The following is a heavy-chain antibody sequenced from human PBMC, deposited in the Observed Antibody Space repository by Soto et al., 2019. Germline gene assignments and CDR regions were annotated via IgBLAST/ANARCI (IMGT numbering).Heavy chain of an antibody. D-gene: IGHD6-6*01. CDR3: ARGLGSSSSAFSVY. CDR1: GYTFTSYG. CDR2: ISANNGNT. V-gene: IGHV1-18*04. J-gene: IGHJ4*02. Sequence: QVQLVQSGAEVKKPGASVKVSCKASGYTFTSYGITWVRQAPGQGPEWTGWISANNGNTNYAQKLQGRVTMTTDTSTTTAYMELRSLRSDDTAVYYCARGLGSSSSAFSVYWGQGTLVTVSS.